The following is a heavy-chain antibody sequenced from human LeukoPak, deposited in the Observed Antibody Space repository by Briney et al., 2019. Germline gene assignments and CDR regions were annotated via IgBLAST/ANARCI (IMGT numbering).Heavy chain of an antibody. CDR3: AKDARYKIVVVPAAASPGDY. Sequence: GGSLRLSCAASGFTFSSYGMHWVRQAPGKGLEWVAFIRYDGSNKYYADSVKGRFTISRDNSKNTLYLQMNSLRAEDTAVYYCAKDARYKIVVVPAAASPGDYWGQGTLVTVSS. J-gene: IGHJ4*02. D-gene: IGHD2-2*01. CDR1: GFTFSSYG. V-gene: IGHV3-30*02. CDR2: IRYDGSNK.